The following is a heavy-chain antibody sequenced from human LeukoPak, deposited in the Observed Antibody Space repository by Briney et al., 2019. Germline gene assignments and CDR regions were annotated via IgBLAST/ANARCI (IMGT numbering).Heavy chain of an antibody. V-gene: IGHV3-23*01. Sequence: GGSLRLSCVASGFDFSSYAMTWVRQAPGRGLEWVSTIGAYAARTYYADSVKGRFTTSRENSKSTLSLQMNSLRAEDTALYYCAKDIFTMVRGVVDYWGQGTLVTVSS. CDR2: IGAYAART. D-gene: IGHD3-10*01. J-gene: IGHJ4*02. CDR1: GFDFSSYA. CDR3: AKDIFTMVRGVVDY.